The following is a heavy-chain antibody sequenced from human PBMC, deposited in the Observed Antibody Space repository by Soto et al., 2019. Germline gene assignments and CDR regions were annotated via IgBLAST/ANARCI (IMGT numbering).Heavy chain of an antibody. Sequence: GGSLRLSXAASGFTFSSYGMHWVRQAPGKGLEWVAAISYDGGDEHYADSVKGRFTISRDNSKNTLYLQMNSLRTEDTAVFYCAKDRGRYTYSSSLVYYYYGMDVWGQGTTVTVSS. CDR2: ISYDGGDE. CDR3: AKDRGRYTYSSSLVYYYYGMDV. J-gene: IGHJ6*02. CDR1: GFTFSSYG. V-gene: IGHV3-30*18. D-gene: IGHD3-16*02.